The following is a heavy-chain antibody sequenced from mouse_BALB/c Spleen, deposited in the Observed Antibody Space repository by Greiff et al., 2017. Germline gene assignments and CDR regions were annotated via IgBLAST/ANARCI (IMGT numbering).Heavy chain of an antibody. CDR1: GYSFTGYN. CDR3: ARPGYRYDDAMDY. CDR2: IDPYYGGT. Sequence: VQLQQSGPELEKPGASVKISCKASGYSFTGYNMNWVKQSNGKSLEWIGNIDPYYGGTSYNQKFKGKATLTVDKSSSTAYMELARLTSEDSAIYYCARPGYRYDDAMDYWGQGTSVTVSS. J-gene: IGHJ4*01. D-gene: IGHD2-14*01. V-gene: IGHV1S135*01.